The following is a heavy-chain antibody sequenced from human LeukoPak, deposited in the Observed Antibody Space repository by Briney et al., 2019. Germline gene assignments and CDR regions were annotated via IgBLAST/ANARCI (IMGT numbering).Heavy chain of an antibody. CDR1: GFTFSSYE. CDR3: ARVVPPTDYGSGSYFWDPYYFDY. J-gene: IGHJ4*02. D-gene: IGHD3-10*01. V-gene: IGHV3-23*01. CDR2: ISGSGGST. Sequence: GGSLRLSCAASGFTFSSYEMNWVRQAPGKGLEWVSAISGSGGSTYYADSVKGRFTISRDNSKNTLYLQMNSLRAEDTAVYYCARVVPPTDYGSGSYFWDPYYFDYWGQGTLVTVSS.